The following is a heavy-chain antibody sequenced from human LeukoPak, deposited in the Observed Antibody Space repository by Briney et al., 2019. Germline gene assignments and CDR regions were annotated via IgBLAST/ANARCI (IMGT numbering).Heavy chain of an antibody. J-gene: IGHJ4*02. Sequence: GGSLRLSCAASGFTFSSYGIHWVRQAPGKGLDWVAVISYDGNNKYYAGSVKGRFTISRDNSKNTLYLQMNSLRAEDTAVYYCAKDEGRVGAPKGLDYWGQGTLVTVSS. V-gene: IGHV3-30*18. CDR1: GFTFSSYG. CDR2: ISYDGNNK. CDR3: AKDEGRVGAPKGLDY. D-gene: IGHD1-26*01.